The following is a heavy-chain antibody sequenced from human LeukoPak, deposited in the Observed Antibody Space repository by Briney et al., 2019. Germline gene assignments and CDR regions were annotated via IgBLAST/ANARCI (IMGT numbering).Heavy chain of an antibody. J-gene: IGHJ4*02. CDR3: AREKPFYDSSGYYYPIAFDY. CDR2: IKQDGSEK. D-gene: IGHD3-22*01. CDR1: GFTFSSYW. Sequence: GGSLRLSCAASGFTFSSYWMSWVRQAPGKGLEWVANIKQDGSEKYYVDSVKGRFTISRDNAKNSLYLQMNSLRAEDTALYYCAREKPFYDSSGYYYPIAFDYWGQGTLVTVSS. V-gene: IGHV3-7*03.